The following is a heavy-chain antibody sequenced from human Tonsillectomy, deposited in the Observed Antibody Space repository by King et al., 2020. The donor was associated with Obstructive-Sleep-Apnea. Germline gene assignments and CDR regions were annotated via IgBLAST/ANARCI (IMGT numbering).Heavy chain of an antibody. J-gene: IGHJ5*02. V-gene: IGHV4-34*01. CDR1: VGAFSGYY. Sequence: QVQLQQWGAGLLKPSETLSLTCAVYVGAFSGYYWSWIRQPPGKGLEWMGEINHSGSTTYNPSLKSRVTISVDTSKNQFSLQLSSVTAADTAVYYCARGLHYDILTGYYNVRNWFDPWGQGTLVTVSS. D-gene: IGHD3-9*01. CDR2: INHSGST. CDR3: ARGLHYDILTGYYNVRNWFDP.